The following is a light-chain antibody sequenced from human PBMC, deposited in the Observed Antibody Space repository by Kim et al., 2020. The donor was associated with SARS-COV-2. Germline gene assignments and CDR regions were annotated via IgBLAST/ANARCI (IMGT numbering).Light chain of an antibody. CDR2: SDN. CDR3: ATWDDSLKGYV. CDR1: GYNIGTNS. J-gene: IGLJ1*01. V-gene: IGLV1-44*01. Sequence: GQRDTISCSGSGYNIGTNSVNWYQQFPGVAPRLLLHSDNQRPSGVPDRFSGSKSGTSASLAISGLQSEDEADYYCATWDDSLKGYVFGPGTKVTVL.